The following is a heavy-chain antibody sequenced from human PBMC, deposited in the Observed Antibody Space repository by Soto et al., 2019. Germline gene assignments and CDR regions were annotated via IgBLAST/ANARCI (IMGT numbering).Heavy chain of an antibody. Sequence: GGSLRLSCAASGFTFDDYAMHWVRQAPGKGLEWVSGISWNSGSIGYADSVKGRFTISRDNAKNSLYLQMNSLRAEDTALYYCARYPLWFGESLNYYFDYWGQGTLVTVSS. CDR2: ISWNSGSI. D-gene: IGHD3-10*01. CDR1: GFTFDDYA. CDR3: ARYPLWFGESLNYYFDY. J-gene: IGHJ4*02. V-gene: IGHV3-9*01.